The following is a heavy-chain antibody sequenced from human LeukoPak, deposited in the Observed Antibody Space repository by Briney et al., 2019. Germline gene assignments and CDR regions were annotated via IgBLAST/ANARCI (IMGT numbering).Heavy chain of an antibody. CDR2: IYYSGST. J-gene: IGHJ3*02. V-gene: IGHV4-59*01. CDR3: ARVAAPDAFDI. Sequence: SETLSLTCTVSGGSISSYYWSWTRQPPGKGLEWIGYIYYSGSTNYNPSLKSRVTISVDTSKNQFSLKLSSVTTADTAVYYCARVAAPDAFDIWGQGTMVTVSS. CDR1: GGSISSYY. D-gene: IGHD6-19*01.